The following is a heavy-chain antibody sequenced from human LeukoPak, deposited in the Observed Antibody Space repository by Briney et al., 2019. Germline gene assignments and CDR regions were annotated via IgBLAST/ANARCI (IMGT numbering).Heavy chain of an antibody. CDR3: ARRADSSGYYSLDY. J-gene: IGHJ4*02. CDR2: IYYSGST. V-gene: IGHV4-39*01. Sequence: GSLRLSCAASGFTFSNYGMSWVRQPPGKGLEWIGSIYYSGSTYYNPSLKSRVTISVDTSKNQFSLKLSSVTAADTAVYYCARRADSSGYYSLDYWGQGTLVTVSS. CDR1: GFTFSNYG. D-gene: IGHD3-22*01.